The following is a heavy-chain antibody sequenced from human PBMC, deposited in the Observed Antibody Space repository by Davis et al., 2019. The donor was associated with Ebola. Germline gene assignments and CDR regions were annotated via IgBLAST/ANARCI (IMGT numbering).Heavy chain of an antibody. D-gene: IGHD3-16*02. J-gene: IGHJ4*02. CDR3: ARLLYDYIWGSYRYGFDY. CDR2: INHSGST. V-gene: IGHV4-34*01. CDR1: GGSFSGYY. Sequence: MPSETLSLTCAVYGGSFSGYYWSWIRQPPGKGLEWIGEINHSGSTNYNPSLKSRVTISVDTSKNQFSLKLSSVTAADTAVYYCARLLYDYIWGSYRYGFDYWGQGTLVTVSS.